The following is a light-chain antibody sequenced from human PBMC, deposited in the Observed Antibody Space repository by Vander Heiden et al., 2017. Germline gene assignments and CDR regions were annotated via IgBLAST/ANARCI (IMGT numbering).Light chain of an antibody. Sequence: QSIPTQPPSESGTPGQRVTIYCAGSSSNIGAGHVNWYQQLPGAAPKVLIYGTSQRPSGVADRFSGSKSGTSATLAISGLRSDDEADYYCASWDDSLSVVLFGGGTRLTVL. V-gene: IGLV1-47*01. CDR2: GTS. CDR1: SSNIGAGH. J-gene: IGLJ3*02. CDR3: ASWDDSLSVVL.